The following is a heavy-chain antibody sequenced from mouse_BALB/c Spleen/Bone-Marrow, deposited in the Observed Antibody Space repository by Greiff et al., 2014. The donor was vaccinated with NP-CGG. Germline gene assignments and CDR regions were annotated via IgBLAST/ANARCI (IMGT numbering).Heavy chain of an antibody. J-gene: IGHJ2*01. V-gene: IGHV1-14*01. D-gene: IGHD1-1*01. CDR3: ARSEYFGSSYDY. CDR1: GYTFTSCV. CDR2: INPYNDGT. Sequence: VQLKHSGPELVKPGASVKMSCKASGYTFTSCVMHWMKQKPGQGLEWIGYINPYNDGTKYNETFKGKATLTSDKSSSTAYMDLSSLTSEDSAVYFCARSEYFGSSYDYWGQGTTLTVSS.